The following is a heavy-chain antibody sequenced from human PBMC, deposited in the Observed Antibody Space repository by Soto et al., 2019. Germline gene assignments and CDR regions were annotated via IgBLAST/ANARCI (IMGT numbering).Heavy chain of an antibody. CDR2: ISANNGNT. Sequence: GASVKVSCKASGYTFTSYDINWVRQATGQGLEWMGWISANNGNTNYAQKLQGRVTMTTDTSTSTAYMELRSLRSDDTAVYYCAREQGTYCSSTSCYGDYMDVWGKGTTVTVSS. CDR3: AREQGTYCSSTSCYGDYMDV. D-gene: IGHD2-2*01. J-gene: IGHJ6*03. CDR1: GYTFTSYD. V-gene: IGHV1-18*01.